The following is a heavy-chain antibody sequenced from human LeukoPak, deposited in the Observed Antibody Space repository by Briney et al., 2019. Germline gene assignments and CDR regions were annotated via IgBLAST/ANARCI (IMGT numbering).Heavy chain of an antibody. Sequence: GGSLRLSCAASGFTVSSNYMTWVRQAPGKGLEWVSVVYTGGSTYSADSVKGRFTISRDNSKNTLYLQMNSLRAEDTAVYYCARGLAAAGLHFDYWGQGTLVTVSS. V-gene: IGHV3-53*01. J-gene: IGHJ4*02. CDR3: ARGLAAAGLHFDY. CDR1: GFTVSSNY. CDR2: VYTGGST. D-gene: IGHD6-13*01.